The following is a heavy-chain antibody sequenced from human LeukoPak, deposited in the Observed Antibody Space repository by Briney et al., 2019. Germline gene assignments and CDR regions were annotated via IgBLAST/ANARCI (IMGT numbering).Heavy chain of an antibody. Sequence: ASVKVSCKASGYTFTSYDINWVRQATGQGLEWMGWISAYNGNTNYAQKLQGRVTMTTDTSTSTAYMELRSLRSDDTAVYYCARDLRGSYYDFWSGYSDWGQGTLVTVSS. J-gene: IGHJ4*02. CDR2: ISAYNGNT. CDR3: ARDLRGSYYDFWSGYSD. D-gene: IGHD3-3*01. V-gene: IGHV1-18*01. CDR1: GYTFTSYD.